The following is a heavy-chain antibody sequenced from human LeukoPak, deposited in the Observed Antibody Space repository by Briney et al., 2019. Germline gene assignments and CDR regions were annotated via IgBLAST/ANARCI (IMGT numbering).Heavy chain of an antibody. D-gene: IGHD3-22*01. CDR3: ASMSSGYYYADY. J-gene: IGHJ4*02. CDR2: INHSGST. Sequence: PSETLSLTCAVYGGSFSGYYWSWIRQPPGKGLEWIGEINHSGSTNHNPSLKSRVTISVDTSKNQFSLKLSSVTAADTAVYYCASMSSGYYYADYWGQGTLVTVSS. CDR1: GGSFSGYY. V-gene: IGHV4-34*01.